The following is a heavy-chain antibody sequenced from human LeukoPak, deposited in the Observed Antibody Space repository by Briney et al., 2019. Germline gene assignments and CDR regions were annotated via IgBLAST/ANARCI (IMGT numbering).Heavy chain of an antibody. CDR3: ARLLGHYDIDY. J-gene: IGHJ4*02. CDR2: IYYSGST. CDR1: GGSISSSSYY. Sequence: SESLSLTCTVSGGSISSSSYYWGWLRQPPGMGLECTGSIYYSGSTYYNPSLKSRVTISVDTSKKRFSLMLSSVTAADTAVYYCARLLGHYDIDYWGQGTLVTVSS. D-gene: IGHD3-22*01. V-gene: IGHV4-39*01.